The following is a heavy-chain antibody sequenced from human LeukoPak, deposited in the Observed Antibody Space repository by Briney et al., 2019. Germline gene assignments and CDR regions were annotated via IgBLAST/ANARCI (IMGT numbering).Heavy chain of an antibody. Sequence: PGGSLRLSCAASGFTFSSYGMHWVRQAPGKGLEWVAFIRYDGSNKYYADSVKGRFTISRDNSKNTLYLQMNSLRAEDTAVYYCAKVALRLWELGSLDYWGQGTLVTVSS. D-gene: IGHD3-16*01. V-gene: IGHV3-30*02. CDR2: IRYDGSNK. J-gene: IGHJ4*02. CDR3: AKVALRLWELGSLDY. CDR1: GFTFSSYG.